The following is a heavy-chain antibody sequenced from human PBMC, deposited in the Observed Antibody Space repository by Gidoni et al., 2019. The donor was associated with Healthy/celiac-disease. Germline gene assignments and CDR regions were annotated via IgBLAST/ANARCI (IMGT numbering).Heavy chain of an antibody. D-gene: IGHD3-22*01. J-gene: IGHJ6*02. CDR2: RKQDGSEK. CDR3: ARARGYYYDYYYGMDV. CDR1: GFTFSSYW. V-gene: IGHV3-7*01. Sequence: EVQLVESGGVLVKHGGSLRLSCAASGFTFSSYWMSWVRQAPGKGLGWVANRKQDGSEKYYVDSVKGRFTISRDNAKNSLYLQMNSLRAEDTAVYYCARARGYYYDYYYGMDVWGQGTTVTVSS.